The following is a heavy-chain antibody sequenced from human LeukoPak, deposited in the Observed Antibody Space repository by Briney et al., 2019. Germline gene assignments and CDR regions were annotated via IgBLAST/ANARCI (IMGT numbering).Heavy chain of an antibody. CDR1: GFTFSSYS. CDR2: IGSSSSYI. J-gene: IGHJ1*01. Sequence: GGSLRLSCAASGFTFSSYSMNWVRQARGKGLEWVSSIGSSSSYIYYADSVKGRFTISRDNAKNSLYLQMNSLRAEDTAVYYCARRYCSGGSCYIRHWGQGTLVTVSS. V-gene: IGHV3-21*01. CDR3: ARRYCSGGSCYIRH. D-gene: IGHD2-15*01.